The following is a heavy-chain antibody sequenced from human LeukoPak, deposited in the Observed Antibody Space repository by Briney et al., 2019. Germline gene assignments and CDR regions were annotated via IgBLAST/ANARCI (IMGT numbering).Heavy chain of an antibody. D-gene: IGHD3-10*01. V-gene: IGHV1-69*04. CDR3: ARGRMVRGVIIKYYFDY. Sequence: GASVKVSCKASGCTFSSYAISWVRQAPGQGLEWMGRIIPILGIANYAQKFQGRVTITADKSTSTAYMELSSLRSEDTAVYYCARGRMVRGVIIKYYFDYWGQGTLVTVSS. CDR1: GCTFSSYA. J-gene: IGHJ4*02. CDR2: IIPILGIA.